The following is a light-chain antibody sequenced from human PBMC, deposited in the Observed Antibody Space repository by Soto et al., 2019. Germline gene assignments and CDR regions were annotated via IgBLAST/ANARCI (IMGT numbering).Light chain of an antibody. V-gene: IGLV2-14*01. Sequence: QSALTHPASVSGSPGQSIAISCTGSSSDVGGYNYVSWYQHHPGKAPQLIIYEVTNRPSGVSNRFSGSKSGNTASLTISGLQAEDEADYYCSSYTRSSPRVFGTGTKVTVL. CDR1: SSDVGGYNY. J-gene: IGLJ1*01. CDR2: EVT. CDR3: SSYTRSSPRV.